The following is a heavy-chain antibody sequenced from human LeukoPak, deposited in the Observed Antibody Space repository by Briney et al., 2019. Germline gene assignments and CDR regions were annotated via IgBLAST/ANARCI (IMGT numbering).Heavy chain of an antibody. CDR3: ARVRVGEDLDY. CDR2: INPNSGGT. CDR1: GYTFTGYY. D-gene: IGHD3-16*01. J-gene: IGHJ4*02. V-gene: IGHV1-2*02. Sequence: GASVKVSCKASGYTFTGYYMHWVRQAPGQGLEWMGWINPNSGGTNYAQKLQGRVTMTRDASISAAYMELSRLTSDDTAVYYCARVRVGEDLDYWGQGTLVTVSS.